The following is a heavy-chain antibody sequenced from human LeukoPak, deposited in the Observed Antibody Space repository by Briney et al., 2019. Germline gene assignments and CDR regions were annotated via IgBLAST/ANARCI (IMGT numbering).Heavy chain of an antibody. CDR1: GGSISSSSYY. J-gene: IGHJ4*02. CDR3: TRDSRSYERSGYYHFDY. V-gene: IGHV4-39*07. Sequence: SETLSLTCTVSGGSISSSSYYWGWIRQPPGKGLEWIGSIYYSGCTYYNPSLKNRVTISVDTSKNQFSLKLSSVTAADTAVYYCTRDSRSYERSGYYHFDYWGQGSLVTVSS. CDR2: IYYSGCT. D-gene: IGHD3-22*01.